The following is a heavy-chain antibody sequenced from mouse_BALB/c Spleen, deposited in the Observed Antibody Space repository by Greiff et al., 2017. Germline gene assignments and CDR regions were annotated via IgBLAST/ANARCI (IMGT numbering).Heavy chain of an antibody. V-gene: IGHV1-4*01. CDR3: ARSGGNYVGY. D-gene: IGHD1-1*02. CDR1: GYSFTSYW. J-gene: IGHJ2*01. Sequence: VKVVESGTVLARPGASVKMSCKASGYSFTSYWMHWVKQRPGQGLEWIGYINPSTGYTEYNQKFKDKATLTADKSSSTAYMQLSSLTSEDSAVYYCARSGGNYVGYWGQGTTLTVSS. CDR2: INPSTGYT.